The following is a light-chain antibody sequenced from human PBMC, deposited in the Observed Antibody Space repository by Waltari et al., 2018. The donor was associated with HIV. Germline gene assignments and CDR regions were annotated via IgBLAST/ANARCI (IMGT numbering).Light chain of an antibody. J-gene: IGLJ3*02. Sequence: QSVLTQPASVSGSPGQSVTISCTGTSSAFGFDNIIYRVKSRPSGVSDRFSGSKSGNTASLTISGLQSEDEADYYCTSYTTTATLVFGGGTKLTVL. V-gene: IGLV2-14*01. CDR3: TSYTTTATLV. CDR2: RVK. CDR1: SSAFGFDN.